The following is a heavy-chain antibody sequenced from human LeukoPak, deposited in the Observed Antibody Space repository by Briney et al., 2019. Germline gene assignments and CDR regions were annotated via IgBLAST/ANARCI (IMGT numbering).Heavy chain of an antibody. D-gene: IGHD3-22*01. CDR3: ARVGYDSSGYLSSPDY. V-gene: IGHV3-48*02. J-gene: IGHJ4*02. CDR1: GFTFSGYS. CDR2: ITSISSI. Sequence: GGSLRLSCAASGFTFSGYSMSWVRQAPGKGLEWVSYITSISSIYSADYVKGRFTISRDNAKNSLYLQMNSLRDEDTAVYYCARVGYDSSGYLSSPDYWGQGTLVTVSS.